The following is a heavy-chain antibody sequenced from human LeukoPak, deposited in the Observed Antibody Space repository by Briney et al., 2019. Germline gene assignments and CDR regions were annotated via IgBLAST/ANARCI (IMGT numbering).Heavy chain of an antibody. CDR2: VSYSGST. Sequence: SETLSLTCTVSGGSISRYYWSWIRQPPGKRLEWIGYVSYSGSTDYNPSLKRRVTISINTSKNQFSLRLTPMTAADTAVYYCARENDKYGRIDYWGQGTLVPVSS. J-gene: IGHJ4*02. CDR3: ARENDKYGRIDY. CDR1: GGSISRYY. D-gene: IGHD1-26*01. V-gene: IGHV4-59*01.